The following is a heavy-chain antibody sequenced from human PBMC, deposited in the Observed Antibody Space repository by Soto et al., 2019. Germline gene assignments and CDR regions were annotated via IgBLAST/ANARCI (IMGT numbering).Heavy chain of an antibody. D-gene: IGHD3-22*01. CDR1: GFTFTSYA. CDR3: ARPGAVTMIVVVITGGAFDI. J-gene: IGHJ3*02. CDR2: ISGSGGST. V-gene: IGHV3-23*01. Sequence: PGGSLRLSCAASGFTFTSYAMSWVRQAPGKGLEWVSAISGSGGSTYYADSVKGRFTTSRDNSKNTLYLQMNSLRAEDTAVYYCARPGAVTMIVVVITGGAFDIWGQGTMVTVSS.